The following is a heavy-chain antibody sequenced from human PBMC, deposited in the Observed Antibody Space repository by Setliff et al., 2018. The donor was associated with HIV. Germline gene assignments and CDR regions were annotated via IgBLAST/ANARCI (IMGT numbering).Heavy chain of an antibody. V-gene: IGHV4-59*01. D-gene: IGHD5-18*01. CDR3: ARDSGGYNYGFAVGSFDY. CDR2: INSSGTT. J-gene: IGHJ4*02. CDR1: GGSFSNFF. Sequence: KTSETLSLTCTVSGGSFSNFFWNWIRQPPGKGLEWIGYINSSGTTNYNPSLKSRITISIDTSKSQFSLKLTSVAAADTAVYYCARDSGGYNYGFAVGSFDYWGQGALVTVSS.